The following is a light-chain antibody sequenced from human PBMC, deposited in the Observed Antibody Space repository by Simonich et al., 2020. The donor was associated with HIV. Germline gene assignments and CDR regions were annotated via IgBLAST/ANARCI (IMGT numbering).Light chain of an antibody. CDR2: GAS. J-gene: IGKJ2*01. CDR3: QQYDNWPPAT. Sequence: EIVLTQSPGTLSLSPGERATLSCRASQSVSSNLAWYQQRPGQPPRLLIYGASTRATGIPARCSGSGSGTEFTLTISSLQSEDFALYYCQQYDNWPPATFGQGTKLEIK. CDR1: QSVSSN. V-gene: IGKV3-15*01.